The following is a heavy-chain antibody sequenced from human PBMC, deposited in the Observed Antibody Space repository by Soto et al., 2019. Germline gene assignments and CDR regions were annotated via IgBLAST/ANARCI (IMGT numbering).Heavy chain of an antibody. J-gene: IGHJ5*02. V-gene: IGHV4-59*01. CDR3: ARAYNWFDP. CDR1: GGSINNYY. CDR2: VYHTGST. Sequence: PSETLSLTCTVSGGSINNYYWTWIRQPPGKGLEWIGYVYHTGSTNYNPSLKGRVTISIDTSKNQFSLKLSSVTAADTAVYYCARAYNWFDPWGQGTLVNVSS.